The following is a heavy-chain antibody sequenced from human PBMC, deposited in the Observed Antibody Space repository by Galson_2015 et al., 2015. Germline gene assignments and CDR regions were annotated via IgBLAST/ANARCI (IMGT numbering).Heavy chain of an antibody. V-gene: IGHV3-11*01. J-gene: IGHJ3*02. D-gene: IGHD6-13*01. CDR2: ISSSGGNI. Sequence: SLRLSCAASGSTFSDYYMSWVRQAPGKGLEWVSYISSSGGNIDYADSVKGRFTISRDNTKNSLYLQMNSLRVEDTAIYYCARESRAAAGDDIWGHGTVVTVSS. CDR3: ARESRAAAGDDI. CDR1: GSTFSDYY.